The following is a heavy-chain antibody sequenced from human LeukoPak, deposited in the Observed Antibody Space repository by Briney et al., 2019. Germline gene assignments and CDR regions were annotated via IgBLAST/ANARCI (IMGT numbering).Heavy chain of an antibody. CDR1: GFTFSTYA. CDR3: ARSSKSRDY. CDR2: ISYDGSNK. V-gene: IGHV3-30-3*01. J-gene: IGHJ4*02. Sequence: GRSLRLSCAASGFTFSTYAMHWVRQAPGKGLEWVAVISYDGSNKYYADSVKGRFTISRDNSKNTLYLQMNSLRAEDTAVYYCARSSKSRDYWGQGTLVTVSS.